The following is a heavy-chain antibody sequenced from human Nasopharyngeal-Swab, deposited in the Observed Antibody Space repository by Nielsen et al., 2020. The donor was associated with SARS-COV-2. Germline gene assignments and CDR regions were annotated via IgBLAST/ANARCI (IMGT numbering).Heavy chain of an antibody. V-gene: IGHV3-23*01. D-gene: IGHD2-15*01. CDR2: ISGSGGST. CDR3: ARKRGIGVVVAAPGVDY. CDR1: GFTFSSYA. J-gene: IGHJ4*02. Sequence: GESLKISCAASGFTFSSYAMSWVRQAPGKGLEWVSAISGSGGSTYYADSVKGRFTISRDNAKNSLYLQMNSLRAEDTAVYYCARKRGIGVVVAAPGVDYWGQGTLVTVSS.